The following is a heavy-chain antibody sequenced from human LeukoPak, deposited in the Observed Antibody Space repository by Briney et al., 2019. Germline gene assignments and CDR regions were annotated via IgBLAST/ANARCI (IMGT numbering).Heavy chain of an antibody. D-gene: IGHD3-3*01. Sequence: GASVKVSCKASGGTFSSYAISWVRQAPGQGLEWMGWINPNSGGTNYAQKFQGRVTMTRDTSISTAYMELSRLRSDDTAVYYCARASTIFGVVNYFDYWGQGTLVTVSS. CDR1: GGTFSSYA. V-gene: IGHV1-2*02. J-gene: IGHJ4*02. CDR2: INPNSGGT. CDR3: ARASTIFGVVNYFDY.